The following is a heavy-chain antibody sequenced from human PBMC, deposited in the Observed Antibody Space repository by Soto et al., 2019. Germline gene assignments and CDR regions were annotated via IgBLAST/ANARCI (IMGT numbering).Heavy chain of an antibody. Sequence: EVQLVESGGGLVQPGGSLRLSCAASGFTFDSYSMNWVRQAPGKGLEWVSFILSSSGVIYFADSVKGRFTISRYRAKTSLCLQLNSLRAEDTAVYYCARDFRAPRVATAMLYYMDFWGKGTTVTVSS. CDR2: ILSSSGVI. CDR3: ARDFRAPRVATAMLYYMDF. V-gene: IGHV3-48*01. D-gene: IGHD2-2*01. CDR1: GFTFDSYS. J-gene: IGHJ6*03.